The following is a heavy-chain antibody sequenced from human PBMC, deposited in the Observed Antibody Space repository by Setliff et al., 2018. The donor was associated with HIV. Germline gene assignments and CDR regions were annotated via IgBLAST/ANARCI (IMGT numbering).Heavy chain of an antibody. D-gene: IGHD1-26*01. CDR1: GGSLTNYY. V-gene: IGHV4-4*09. Sequence: PSETLSLTCTVSGGSLTNYYWSWIRQPPGKGLEWIGHIYTSGNTNYNPSLNSRLLLSLDMSKNQFSLRLRSVTVADTAVYFCARLAGSGNSWGYFDYWGQGSLVTVSS. CDR2: IYTSGNT. J-gene: IGHJ4*02. CDR3: ARLAGSGNSWGYFDY.